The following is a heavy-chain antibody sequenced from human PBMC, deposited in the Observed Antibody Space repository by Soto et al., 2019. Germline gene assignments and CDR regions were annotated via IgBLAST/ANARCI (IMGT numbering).Heavy chain of an antibody. V-gene: IGHV3-23*01. Sequence: PGGSLRLSFAASGFTFRSYAMSWVRQAPLNVLEWVSAISGSGGSTYYADSVKGRFTISRDNSKNTLYLQMNSLRAEDTAVYYCAKAIVDRSGYSSSYYYYGMDVWGQGTTVPVSS. CDR1: GFTFRSYA. CDR2: ISGSGGST. J-gene: IGHJ6*01. CDR3: AKAIVDRSGYSSSYYYYGMDV. D-gene: IGHD6-13*01.